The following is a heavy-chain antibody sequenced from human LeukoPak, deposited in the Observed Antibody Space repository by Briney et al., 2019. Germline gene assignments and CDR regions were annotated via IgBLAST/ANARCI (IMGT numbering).Heavy chain of an antibody. J-gene: IGHJ4*02. CDR2: IYHSGST. CDR3: ARDLHYGSGSYSFDY. V-gene: IGHV4-4*02. Sequence: SGTLSLTCAVSGGSISSSNWWSWVRRPPGKGLEWIGEIYHSGSTNYNPSLKSRVTISVDKSKNQFSLKLSSVTAADTAVYYCARDLHYGSGSYSFDYWGQGTLVTVSS. CDR1: GGSISSSNW. D-gene: IGHD3-10*01.